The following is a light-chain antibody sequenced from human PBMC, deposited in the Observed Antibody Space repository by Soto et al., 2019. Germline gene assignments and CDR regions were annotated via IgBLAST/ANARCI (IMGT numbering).Light chain of an antibody. CDR3: QQRNSYPYT. CDR2: AAS. CDR1: QGISSY. J-gene: IGKJ2*01. Sequence: DIQLTQSPSFLSASVGDRVTITCRASQGISSYLAWYQQKPGKAPKLLIYAASTMQSGVPSRFSGSGSGTEFTLTICGLQPEDFATYYCQQRNSYPYTFGQGNKLDIK. V-gene: IGKV1-9*01.